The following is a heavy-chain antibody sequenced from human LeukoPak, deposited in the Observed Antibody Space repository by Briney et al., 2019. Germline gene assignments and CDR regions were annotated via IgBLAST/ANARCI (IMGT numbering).Heavy chain of an antibody. CDR1: GGSISSSSYY. D-gene: IGHD3-22*01. V-gene: IGHV4-39*07. CDR2: IYYSGST. CDR3: ARFITMIVVATT. Sequence: SETLSLTCTVSGGSISSSSYYWGWIRQPPGKGLEWIGSIYYSGSTYYNPSPKSRVTISVDTSKNQFSLKLSSVTAADTAVYYCARFITMIVVATTWGQGTLVTVSS. J-gene: IGHJ5*02.